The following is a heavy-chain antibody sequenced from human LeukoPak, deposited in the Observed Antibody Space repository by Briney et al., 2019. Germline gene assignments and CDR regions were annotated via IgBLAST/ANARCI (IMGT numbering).Heavy chain of an antibody. Sequence: PSETLSLTCTVSGGSVSSGSYYWIWMHQPPGKGLEGIGYIYYSESTNYNHSLKSRVTISLDTSNNQFSLKLSSVTAADTAVYYCARDRVPRESYHRSLADAFDIWGQGTLVTVSS. CDR1: GGSVSSGSYY. CDR3: ARDRVPRESYHRSLADAFDI. V-gene: IGHV4-61*01. CDR2: IYYSEST. D-gene: IGHD1-1*01. J-gene: IGHJ3*02.